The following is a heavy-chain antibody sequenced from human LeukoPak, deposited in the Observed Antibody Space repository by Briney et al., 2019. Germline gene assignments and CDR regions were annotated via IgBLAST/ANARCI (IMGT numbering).Heavy chain of an antibody. CDR1: GGSISSYY. V-gene: IGHV4-59*01. CDR2: IYYSGST. D-gene: IGHD3-16*02. J-gene: IGHJ4*02. Sequence: SETLSLTCTVSGGSISSYYWSWIRQPPGKGLEWIGYIYYSGSTNYNPSLKSRVTISVDTSKNQFSLKLSSVTAADTAVYYCARGLDYDYVWGSYRYFYFDYWGQGTLVTVSS. CDR3: ARGLDYDYVWGSYRYFYFDY.